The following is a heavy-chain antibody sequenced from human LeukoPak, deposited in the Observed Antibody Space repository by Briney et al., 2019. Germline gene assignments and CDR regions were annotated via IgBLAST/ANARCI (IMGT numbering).Heavy chain of an antibody. D-gene: IGHD3/OR15-3a*01. CDR3: ARDRGLNDFDY. CDR2: ISSSSSTI. CDR1: GFTFSSYG. V-gene: IGHV3-48*01. J-gene: IGHJ4*02. Sequence: PGRSLRLSCAASGFTFSSYGMHWVRQAPGKGLEWVSYISSSSSTIYYADSVKGRFTISRDNAKNSLYLQMNSLRAEDTAVYYCARDRGLNDFDYWGQGTLVTVSS.